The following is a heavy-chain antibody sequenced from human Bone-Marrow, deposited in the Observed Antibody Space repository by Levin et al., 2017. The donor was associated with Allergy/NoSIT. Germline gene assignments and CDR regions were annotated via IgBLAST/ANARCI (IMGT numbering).Heavy chain of an antibody. D-gene: IGHD6-13*01. CDR3: VRKGGSSWYLWFDP. CDR1: GFTFSDVT. V-gene: IGHV3-48*04. Sequence: GGSLRLSCAVSGFTFSDVTMNWVRQSPGKGLEWVSCISGSSSSMHYADSVKGRFTTIRDNAKNSLFLQMNSLRAEDTAVYYCVRKGGSSWYLWFDPWGQGTLVTVSS. J-gene: IGHJ5*02. CDR2: ISGSSSSM.